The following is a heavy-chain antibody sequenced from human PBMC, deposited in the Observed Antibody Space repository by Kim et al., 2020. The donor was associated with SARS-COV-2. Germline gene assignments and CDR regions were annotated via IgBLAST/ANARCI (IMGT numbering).Heavy chain of an antibody. J-gene: IGHJ6*02. CDR3: ARNPRSEAATAIQPYYYYGMDV. CDR1: GGSFSGYY. D-gene: IGHD2-2*02. Sequence: SETLSLTCAVYGGSFSGYYWSWIRQPPGKGLEWIGEINHSGSTNYNPSLKSRVTISVDTSKNQFSLKLSSVTAADTAVYYCARNPRSEAATAIQPYYYYGMDVWGQGTTVTVSS. CDR2: INHSGST. V-gene: IGHV4-34*01.